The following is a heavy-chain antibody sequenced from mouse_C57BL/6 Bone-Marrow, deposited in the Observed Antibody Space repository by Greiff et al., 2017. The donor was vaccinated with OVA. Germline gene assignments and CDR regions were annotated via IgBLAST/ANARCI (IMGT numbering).Heavy chain of an antibody. Sequence: EVKLMESGGGLVKPGGSLKLSCAASGFTFSDYGMHWVRQAPEKGLEWVAYISSGSSTIYYADTVKGRFTISRDNAKNTLFLQMTSLRSEDTAMYYCARGLLPFMDYWGQGTSVTVSS. CDR1: GFTFSDYG. J-gene: IGHJ4*01. V-gene: IGHV5-17*01. CDR2: ISSGSSTI. CDR3: ARGLLPFMDY. D-gene: IGHD2-3*01.